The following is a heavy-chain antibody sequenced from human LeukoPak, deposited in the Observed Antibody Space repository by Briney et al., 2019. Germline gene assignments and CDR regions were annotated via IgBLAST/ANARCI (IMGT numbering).Heavy chain of an antibody. CDR1: GFNFSSYA. Sequence: PGGSLRLSCAASGFNFSSYAMSWVRQAPGKGLEWVSAISGSGGSTYYADSVKGRFTISRDNSKNTLYLQMNSLRAEDTAVYYCATVWFGELLHFDYWGQGTLVTVSS. V-gene: IGHV3-23*01. J-gene: IGHJ4*02. D-gene: IGHD3-10*01. CDR2: ISGSGGST. CDR3: ATVWFGELLHFDY.